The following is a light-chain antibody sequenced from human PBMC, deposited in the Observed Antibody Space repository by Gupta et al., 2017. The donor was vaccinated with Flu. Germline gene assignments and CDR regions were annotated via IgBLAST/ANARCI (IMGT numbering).Light chain of an antibody. V-gene: IGKV3-11*01. CDR2: DAS. CDR1: QSVGKY. J-gene: IGKJ2*01. Sequence: EVVLTQSPATLSLSPGERATLSCRASQSVGKYLAWYQQKPGQATRLLIYDASNRATGIPDRVSGSGSGTDFNLSISSLEPEDFAIYYCQHRNNWPGYTFGQGTKLEVK. CDR3: QHRNNWPGYT.